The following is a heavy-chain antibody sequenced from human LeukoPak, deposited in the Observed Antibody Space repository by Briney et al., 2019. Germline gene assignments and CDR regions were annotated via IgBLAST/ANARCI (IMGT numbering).Heavy chain of an antibody. D-gene: IGHD5-12*01. CDR1: GGSISSNY. V-gene: IGHV4-4*07. J-gene: IGHJ4*02. Sequence: SETLSLTCTVSGGSISSNYWSLIRQPAGKGLEWIGRIHATGNTRSNPSLKSRITMSIDTSKNQFSLELSSVTAADTAVYFCATGLPGDYDYNCFDSWGQGTLVTVSS. CDR2: IHATGNT. CDR3: ATGLPGDYDYNCFDS.